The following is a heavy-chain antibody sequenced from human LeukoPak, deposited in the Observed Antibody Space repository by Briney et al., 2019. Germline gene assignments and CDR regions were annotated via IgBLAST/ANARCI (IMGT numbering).Heavy chain of an antibody. CDR3: AGDGHYDDNGFDV. J-gene: IGHJ3*01. Sequence: PGGSLRLSCAASGFTSSSHGMPWVGQAPGKGLEWVAVILSDGSKTWYADSVKGRFTISRDNSKNTLYLQMNSLRAEDTAVYYCAGDGHYDDNGFDVSGVGTTVTLSS. V-gene: IGHV3-33*01. D-gene: IGHD3-16*01. CDR1: GFTSSSHG. CDR2: ILSDGSKT.